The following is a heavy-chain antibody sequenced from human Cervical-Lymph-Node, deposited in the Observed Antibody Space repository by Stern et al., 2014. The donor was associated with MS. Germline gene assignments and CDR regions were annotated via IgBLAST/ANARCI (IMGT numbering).Heavy chain of an antibody. J-gene: IGHJ4*02. CDR1: GFTFSKAW. V-gene: IGHV3-15*01. Sequence: EVQLVESGGGLVKPGGSLRLSCAASGFTFSKAWMNWVRQAPGKGLEWVGRIKNKTEGGTTHYAAPVKGRLTMSRDDSKRTLYLQMNNLKTEDTAVYYCTTVGYAGGSSHCGQGTRVTVSS. CDR2: IKNKTEGGTT. CDR3: TTVGYAGGSSH. D-gene: IGHD1-1*01.